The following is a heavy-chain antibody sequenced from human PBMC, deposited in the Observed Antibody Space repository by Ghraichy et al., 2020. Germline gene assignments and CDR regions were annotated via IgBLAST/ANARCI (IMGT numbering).Heavy chain of an antibody. CDR1: GFIFRNYA. Sequence: GGSLRLSCAASGFIFRNYAMSWVRQAPGKGLEWVSSISGSGTNTYYADSVKGRFTISRDNSKNTLYLQMDSLRVEDTAVYYCAKANGHSTGWWVDYFDFWGQAPLVTLSS. V-gene: IGHV3-23*01. CDR2: ISGSGTNT. D-gene: IGHD6-19*01. CDR3: AKANGHSTGWWVDYFDF. J-gene: IGHJ4*02.